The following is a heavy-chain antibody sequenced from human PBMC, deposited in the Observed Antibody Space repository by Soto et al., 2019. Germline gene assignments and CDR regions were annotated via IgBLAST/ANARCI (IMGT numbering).Heavy chain of an antibody. Sequence: QVQLQESGPGLVRPSGALSVTCAVSGDSISRSHWWSWVRQSPGKVLEWIGEFSHSGITNYNPSLKSRVPISGDKSKNQLSLKLTSVTAADTAVYYCARVRYDRSGFDHWGQGTLVSVSS. V-gene: IGHV4-4*02. CDR2: FSHSGIT. CDR1: GDSISRSHW. D-gene: IGHD3-22*01. J-gene: IGHJ4*02. CDR3: ARVRYDRSGFDH.